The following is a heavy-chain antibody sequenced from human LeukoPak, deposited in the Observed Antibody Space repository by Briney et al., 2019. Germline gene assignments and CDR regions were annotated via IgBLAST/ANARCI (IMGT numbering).Heavy chain of an antibody. CDR1: GGSITSYF. CDR3: ARQAGIGFDL. V-gene: IGHV4-59*05. Sequence: PSETLSLTCTVSGGSITSYFWSWIRQSPGKGLQWIASVHQRGNTYDNASLKSRVIISLDTSKSQFFLTLTSVTAADVAVYYCARQAGIGFDLWGQGTLVGVSS. CDR2: VHQRGNT. J-gene: IGHJ5*02.